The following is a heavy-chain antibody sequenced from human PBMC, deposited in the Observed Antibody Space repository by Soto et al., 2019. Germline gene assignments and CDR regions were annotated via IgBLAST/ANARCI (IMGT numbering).Heavy chain of an antibody. CDR3: ARIEDRYPLYIAAAFDY. Sequence: GGSLRLSCAASGFTFSSYSMNWVRQAPGKGLEWVSYISSSSSTIYYADSVKGRFTISRDNAKNSLYPQMNSLRDEDTAVYYCARIEDRYPLYIAAAFDYWGQGTLVTVSS. CDR2: ISSSSSTI. J-gene: IGHJ4*02. CDR1: GFTFSSYS. D-gene: IGHD6-13*01. V-gene: IGHV3-48*02.